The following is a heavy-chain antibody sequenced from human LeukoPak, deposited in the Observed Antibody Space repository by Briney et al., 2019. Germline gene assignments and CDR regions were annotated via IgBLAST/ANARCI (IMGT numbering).Heavy chain of an antibody. CDR3: ARAHSSGYYY. Sequence: SETLSLTCAVYGGSFSGYYWSWIRQPPGKGLEWIGEINHSGSTNYNPSLKSRVTISVDTSKDQFSLKLSSVTAADTAVYYCARAHSSGYYYWGQGTLVTVSS. V-gene: IGHV4-34*01. J-gene: IGHJ4*02. CDR1: GGSFSGYY. CDR2: INHSGST. D-gene: IGHD3-22*01.